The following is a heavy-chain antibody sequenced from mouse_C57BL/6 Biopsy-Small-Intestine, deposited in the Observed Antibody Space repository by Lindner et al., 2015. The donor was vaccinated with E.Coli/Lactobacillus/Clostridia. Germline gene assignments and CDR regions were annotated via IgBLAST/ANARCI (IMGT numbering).Heavy chain of an antibody. V-gene: IGHV1-84*02. Sequence: SVKVSCKASNYTFTRHGISWLRQAPGQGLEWMGWISEENGNTNYAQKFQGRVIMTTDTSTNTAYMELMSLRSDDTAIYYCAREYNMWRLVQPVVCLTTWGQGTLVTVSS. J-gene: IGHJ4*01. D-gene: IGHD2-13*01. CDR1: NYTFTRHG. CDR2: ISEENGNT. CDR3: AREYNMWRLVQPVVCLTT.